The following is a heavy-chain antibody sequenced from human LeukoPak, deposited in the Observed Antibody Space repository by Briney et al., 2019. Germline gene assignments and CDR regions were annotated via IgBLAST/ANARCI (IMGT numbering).Heavy chain of an antibody. J-gene: IGHJ6*03. D-gene: IGHD3-22*01. CDR2: INHNSGGT. Sequence: ASVTVSCKASGGTFGSYAISWVRQAPGQGLEWMGWINHNSGGTNYAQKFQGRVTMTRDTSISTAYMELSRLRSDDTAVYYCASAGVSYYYDSSGYPYYMDVWGKGTTVTISS. CDR1: GGTFGSYA. V-gene: IGHV1-2*02. CDR3: ASAGVSYYYDSSGYPYYMDV.